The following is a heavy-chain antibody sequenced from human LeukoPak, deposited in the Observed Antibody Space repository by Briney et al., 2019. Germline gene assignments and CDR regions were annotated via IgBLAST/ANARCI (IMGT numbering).Heavy chain of an antibody. D-gene: IGHD3-22*01. CDR3: ARRRDYYDSRGYYAFDI. CDR1: GGSISSDY. CDR2: IYYSGST. Sequence: SETLSLTRNDPGGSISSDYSTWIRQPPGKGLEWIGNIYYSGSTNYNPSLKSRVTISVDTSKNQFSLKLNSVTAADTAVYYCARRRDYYDSRGYYAFDIWGHGTMVTVSS. V-gene: IGHV4-59*01. J-gene: IGHJ3*02.